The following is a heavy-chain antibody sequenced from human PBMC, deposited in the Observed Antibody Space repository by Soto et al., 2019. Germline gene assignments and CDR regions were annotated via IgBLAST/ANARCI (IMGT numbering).Heavy chain of an antibody. CDR2: IYGGGTT. CDR3: AQTTGWPGFDF. J-gene: IGHJ4*02. Sequence: EVQLVESGGGLIQPGGSLRLSCAASGFTVSSKYMTWVRQAPGKGLEWVSVIYGGGTTYYADSVKGRFTISRDNSKNTLYLQVNTLSAEDTAVYYCAQTTGWPGFDFWGQGTLVTVSS. V-gene: IGHV3-53*01. CDR1: GFTVSSKY. D-gene: IGHD6-19*01.